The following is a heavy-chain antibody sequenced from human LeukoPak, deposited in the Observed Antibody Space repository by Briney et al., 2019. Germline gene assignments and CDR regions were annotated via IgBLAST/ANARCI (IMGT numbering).Heavy chain of an antibody. V-gene: IGHV4-59*01. D-gene: IGHD3-22*01. CDR1: GGSISRYY. J-gene: IGHJ4*02. Sequence: SETLSLTCTVSGGSISRYYWSWIRQPPGKGLEWIGYKDYSGSTNYNRSLKSRVTISVDTSKNQFSLKLSSVTAADTAVYYCARGNYYDSSGTRLDYWGQGTLVTVSS. CDR3: ARGNYYDSSGTRLDY. CDR2: KDYSGST.